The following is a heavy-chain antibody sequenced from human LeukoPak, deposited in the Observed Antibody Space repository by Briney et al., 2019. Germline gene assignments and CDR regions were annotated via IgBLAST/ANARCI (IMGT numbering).Heavy chain of an antibody. CDR3: ARRGYSGYDGSGAHFDY. Sequence: GASVKVSCKASGYTFTSYAMHWVRQAPGQRLEWMGWINAGNGNTKYSQKFQGRVTITRDTSASTAYMELSSLRSEDTAVYYCARRGYSGYDGSGAHFDYWGQGTLVTVSS. CDR1: GYTFTSYA. V-gene: IGHV1-3*01. CDR2: INAGNGNT. D-gene: IGHD5-12*01. J-gene: IGHJ4*02.